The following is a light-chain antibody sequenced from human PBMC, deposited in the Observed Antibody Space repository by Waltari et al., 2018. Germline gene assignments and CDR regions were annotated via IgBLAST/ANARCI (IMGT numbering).Light chain of an antibody. V-gene: IGLV2-14*01. CDR1: DSDVGAYDF. Sequence: QSALTQPASVSGSPGQSITISCSGTDSDVGAYDFVSWYQQHPGKAPHLIIYEVSNRPSGTFNRFFASKSGNTASLTISGLQAEDEADYYCSSYTTSSAPGVVGTGTRVTVL. CDR3: SSYTTSSAPGV. J-gene: IGLJ1*01. CDR2: EVS.